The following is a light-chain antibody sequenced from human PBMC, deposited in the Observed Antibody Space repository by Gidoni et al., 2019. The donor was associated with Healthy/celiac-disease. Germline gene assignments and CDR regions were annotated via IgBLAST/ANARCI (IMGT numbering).Light chain of an antibody. J-gene: IGKJ5*01. CDR2: DAS. V-gene: IGKV1-13*02. Sequence: AIQLTQSPSSLSASVGDRVTITCRASQGISSALAWYQQKPGKAPKLLIYDASSLESGVPSRFSGSGSGTDFTLTISSLQPEDFATYYCQQCNSYPLTFXQXTRLEIK. CDR1: QGISSA. CDR3: QQCNSYPLT.